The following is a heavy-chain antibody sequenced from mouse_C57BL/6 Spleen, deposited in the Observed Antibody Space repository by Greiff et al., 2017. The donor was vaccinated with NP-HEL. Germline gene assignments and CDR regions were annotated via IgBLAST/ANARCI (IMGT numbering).Heavy chain of an antibody. CDR1: GYTFTSYW. V-gene: IGHV1-50*01. CDR2: IDPSDSYT. D-gene: IGHD1-1*01. CDR3: ARRALYYGSSSVYFDY. Sequence: QVQLQQPGAELVKPGASVKLSCKASGYTFTSYWMQWVKQRPGQGLEWIGEIDPSDSYTNYNQKFKGKATLTVDTSSSTAYMQLSSLTSEDSAVYYCARRALYYGSSSVYFDYWGQGTTLTVSS. J-gene: IGHJ2*01.